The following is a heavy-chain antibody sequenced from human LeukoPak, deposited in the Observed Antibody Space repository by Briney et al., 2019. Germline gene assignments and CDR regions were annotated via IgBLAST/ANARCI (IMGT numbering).Heavy chain of an antibody. CDR2: IYHSGST. CDR3: ARGMEQDPYSYGYALDY. V-gene: IGHV4-4*02. Sequence: SGTLSLTCAVSGGSISSSNWWSWVRQPPGKGLEWIGEIYHSGSTNYNPSLKSRVTISVDKSKNQFSLKLSSVSAADTAVYYCARGMEQDPYSYGYALDYWGQGTLVTVSS. D-gene: IGHD5-18*01. J-gene: IGHJ4*02. CDR1: GGSISSSNW.